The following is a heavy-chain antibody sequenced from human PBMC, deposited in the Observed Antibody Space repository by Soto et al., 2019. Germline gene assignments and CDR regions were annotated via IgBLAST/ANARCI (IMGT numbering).Heavy chain of an antibody. CDR1: GFTFSSYA. V-gene: IGHV3-23*01. CDR3: AKDQGSSWYEIDY. CDR2: ISGSGGSA. J-gene: IGHJ4*02. Sequence: GGSLRLSCAASGFTFSSYAMSWVRQAPGKGLEWVSAISGSGGSAYYADSVKGRFTISRDNSKNTLYLQMNSLRAEDTAVYYCAKDQGSSWYEIDYWGQGTLVTVSS. D-gene: IGHD6-13*01.